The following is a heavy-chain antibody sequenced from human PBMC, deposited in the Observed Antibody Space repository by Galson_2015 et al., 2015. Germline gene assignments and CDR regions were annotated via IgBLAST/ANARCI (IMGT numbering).Heavy chain of an antibody. CDR1: GFTFSSYG. CDR2: IWYDGSNK. V-gene: IGHV3-33*01. CDR3: AREGYDSSAGAFEI. Sequence: SLRLSCAASGFTFSSYGMHWVRQAPGKGLEWVAVIWYDGSNKYYADSVKGRFTISRDNSKNTLYLQMNSLRAEDTAVYYCAREGYDSSAGAFEIWGQGTMVTVSS. J-gene: IGHJ3*02. D-gene: IGHD3-22*01.